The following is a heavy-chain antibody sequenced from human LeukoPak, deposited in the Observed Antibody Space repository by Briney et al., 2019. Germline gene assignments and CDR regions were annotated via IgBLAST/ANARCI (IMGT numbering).Heavy chain of an antibody. CDR1: GFTFSSYA. Sequence: PGGSLRLSCAASGFTFSSYAMSWVRQAPGKGREWVSAISVSGGSTYYADSVKGRFTISRDNSKKTLYLQMNSLRAEDTAVYYCAKDGGIAVATGYFDYWGQGTLVTVSS. V-gene: IGHV3-23*01. CDR3: AKDGGIAVATGYFDY. CDR2: ISVSGGST. D-gene: IGHD6-19*01. J-gene: IGHJ4*02.